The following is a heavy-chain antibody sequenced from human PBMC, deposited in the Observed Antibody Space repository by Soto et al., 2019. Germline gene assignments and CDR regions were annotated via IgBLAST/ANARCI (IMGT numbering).Heavy chain of an antibody. Sequence: EVQLVQSGAEVKKPGESLKISCQGFGYTFSTYWIGWMRQKPGQGLEWMGAIYPADSDTRYTPSFEGHVTFSADKSLSTAYLQWNSLRASDTARYYCARRRAWNDAFDFWGQGVLVTVSS. J-gene: IGHJ4*02. CDR1: GYTFSTYW. D-gene: IGHD1-1*01. CDR2: IYPADSDT. V-gene: IGHV5-51*03. CDR3: ARRRAWNDAFDF.